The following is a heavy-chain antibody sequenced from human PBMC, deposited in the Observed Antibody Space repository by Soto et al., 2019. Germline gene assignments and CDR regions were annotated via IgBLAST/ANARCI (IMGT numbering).Heavy chain of an antibody. V-gene: IGHV4-39*01. J-gene: IGHJ2*01. CDR1: GGSISSSTYY. D-gene: IGHD3-3*02. CDR2: ISYSVNT. Sequence: SETLSLTCNVSGGSISSSTYYWGWFRQPPGKALEWIGSISYSVNTYYNPSLKSRVTISIDTSKNQFSLQLSSVTAADTAVYYCATSSVSRLLSLWYFDLWGRGTLVTVS. CDR3: ATSSVSRLLSLWYFDL.